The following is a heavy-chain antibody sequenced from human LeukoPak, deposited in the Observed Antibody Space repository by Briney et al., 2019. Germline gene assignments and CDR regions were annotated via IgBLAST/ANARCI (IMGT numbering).Heavy chain of an antibody. Sequence: ASVKVSCKASGYIFTSNYIHWVRQAPGQGLEWMGMIYPGDGSTSYAQRFQDRVTVTRDTSPSTVHMELSGLRSEDTAVYYCARDQEGFDYWGQGTQVTVSS. CDR3: ARDQEGFDY. V-gene: IGHV1-46*01. CDR2: IYPGDGST. J-gene: IGHJ4*02. CDR1: GYIFTSNY.